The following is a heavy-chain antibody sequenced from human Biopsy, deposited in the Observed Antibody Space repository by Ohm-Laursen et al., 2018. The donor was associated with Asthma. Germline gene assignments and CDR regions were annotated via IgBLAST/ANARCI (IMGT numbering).Heavy chain of an antibody. CDR2: FYYSGST. J-gene: IGHJ4*02. CDR3: ARTQDCYDSRGYYRSFDY. Sequence: TLSLTCTVSSGSISSGCYYWPWIRQHRGTVLEWFGFFYYSGSTYYNPSLKSRVSISIDTSKNQFSLKLSSVTAADTAVYYCARTQDCYDSRGYYRSFDYWGQGTLVTVSP. D-gene: IGHD3-22*01. CDR1: SGSISSGCYY. V-gene: IGHV4-31*03.